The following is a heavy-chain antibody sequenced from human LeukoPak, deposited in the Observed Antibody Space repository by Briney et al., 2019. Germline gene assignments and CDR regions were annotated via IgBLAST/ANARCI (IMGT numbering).Heavy chain of an antibody. CDR2: IRYDGSNK. D-gene: IGHD3-22*01. CDR1: GFTFSSYG. J-gene: IGHJ4*02. Sequence: PGGSLRLSCAASGFTFSSYGMHWVRQAPGKGLEWVAFIRYDGSNKYYADSVKGRFTISRDNSQNTLYLQMNSLRVEDTALYYCAKDSGYYDSSGPDYWGQGTLVTVSS. CDR3: AKDSGYYDSSGPDY. V-gene: IGHV3-30*02.